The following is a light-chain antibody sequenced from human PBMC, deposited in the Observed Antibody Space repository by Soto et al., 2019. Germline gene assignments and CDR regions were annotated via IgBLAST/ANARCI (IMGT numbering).Light chain of an antibody. CDR3: QQYYNWSRT. J-gene: IGKJ1*01. Sequence: EIVMTQSPATLSVSPGERATLSCRASQSVSSNLAWYQQKPGQAPRLLIYGASARATGFPARFSGSRFGTEFTLTISSLQSEDFAVYYCQQYYNWSRTFGQGTKVEIK. CDR2: GAS. V-gene: IGKV3-15*01. CDR1: QSVSSN.